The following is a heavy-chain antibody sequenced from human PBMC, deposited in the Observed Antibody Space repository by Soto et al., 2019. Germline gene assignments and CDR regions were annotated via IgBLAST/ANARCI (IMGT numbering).Heavy chain of an antibody. J-gene: IGHJ4*02. D-gene: IGHD2-2*01. CDR3: AREGYCSSTRCYGLDY. CDR2: IRNDGSNE. Sequence: GGSLRLSCAASGFTFSNYGMQWVRQAPGKGLEWVAVIRNDGSNEYYADSVKGRFTISRDNSKNTLYLQMNSLRAEDTVVYYCAREGYCSSTRCYGLDYWGQGTLVTVSS. V-gene: IGHV3-33*08. CDR1: GFTFSNYG.